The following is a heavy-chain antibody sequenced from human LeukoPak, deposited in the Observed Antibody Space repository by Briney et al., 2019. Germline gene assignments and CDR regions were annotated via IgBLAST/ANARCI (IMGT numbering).Heavy chain of an antibody. CDR3: ARLITGTTTAFDI. CDR2: VYTSGST. Sequence: SQTLSLTCTVSGGSITSDKNYWTWIRQPAGKGLEWIGRVYTSGSTHYNPSLKTRLTMSVDTSKNQFSLKLSSVTAADTAVYYCARLITGTTTAFDIWGQGTMVTVSS. D-gene: IGHD1-7*01. CDR1: GGSITSDKNY. J-gene: IGHJ3*02. V-gene: IGHV4-61*02.